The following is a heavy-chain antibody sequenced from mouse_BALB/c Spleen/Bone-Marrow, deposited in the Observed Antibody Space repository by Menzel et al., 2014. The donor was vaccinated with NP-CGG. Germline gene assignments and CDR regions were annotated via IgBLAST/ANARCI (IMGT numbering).Heavy chain of an antibody. CDR3: TREGTFFAY. CDR2: INPSNGGT. D-gene: IGHD3-3*01. V-gene: IGHV1S81*02. Sequence: VQLQQSGAELVKPGASVKLSCQPSGYTFTSYYMYWVKQRPGQGLEWIGGINPSNGGTNFNEKFKSKATLTVDKSSSTAYMQLSSLTSEDSAVYYCTREGTFFAYWGQGTLVTASA. J-gene: IGHJ3*01. CDR1: GYTFTSYY.